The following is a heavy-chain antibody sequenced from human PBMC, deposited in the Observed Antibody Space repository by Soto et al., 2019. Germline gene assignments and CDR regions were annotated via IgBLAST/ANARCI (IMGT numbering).Heavy chain of an antibody. CDR1: GYTFTSYA. V-gene: IGHV1-3*01. CDR3: ARASIAAAGMDGMDV. Sequence: ASVKVSCKASGYTFTSYAMHWVRQAPGQRLEWMGWINAGNGNTKYSQKFQGRVTITADESTSTAYMELSSLRSEDTAVYYCARASIAAAGMDGMDVWGQGTTVTVSS. CDR2: INAGNGNT. J-gene: IGHJ6*02. D-gene: IGHD6-13*01.